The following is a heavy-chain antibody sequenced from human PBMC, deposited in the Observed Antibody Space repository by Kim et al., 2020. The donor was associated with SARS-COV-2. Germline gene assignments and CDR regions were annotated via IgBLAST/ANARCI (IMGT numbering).Heavy chain of an antibody. CDR2: ISYDGSNK. D-gene: IGHD3-9*01. CDR1: GFTFSSYA. J-gene: IGHJ4*02. V-gene: IGHV3-30*04. Sequence: GGSLRLSCAASGFTFSSYAMHWVRQAPGKGLEWVAVISYDGSNKYYADSVKGRFTISRDNSKNTLYLQMNSLRAEDTAVYYCARDHILTGYYPFDYWGQGTLVTVSS. CDR3: ARDHILTGYYPFDY.